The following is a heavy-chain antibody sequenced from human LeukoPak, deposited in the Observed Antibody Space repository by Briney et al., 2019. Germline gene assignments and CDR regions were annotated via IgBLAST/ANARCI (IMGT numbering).Heavy chain of an antibody. J-gene: IGHJ3*02. D-gene: IGHD3-16*01. CDR1: GGSISSGGYS. CDR2: IYHSGST. V-gene: IGHV4-30-2*01. Sequence: PSETLSLTCAVSGGSISSGGYSWSWIRQPPGKGLEWIGYIYHSGSTYYNPSLKSRVTISVDRSKNQFSLKLSSVTAADTAVYYCARADFFWGAFDIWGQGTMVTVSS. CDR3: ARADFFWGAFDI.